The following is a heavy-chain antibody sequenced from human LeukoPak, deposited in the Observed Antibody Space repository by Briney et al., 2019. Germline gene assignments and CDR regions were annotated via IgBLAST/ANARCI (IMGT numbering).Heavy chain of an antibody. CDR3: ASQIAVAGTGYFDL. CDR1: GFTVSSNY. J-gene: IGHJ2*01. CDR2: IYSGGST. V-gene: IGHV3-53*01. Sequence: GGSLRFSCAASGFTVSSNYMSWVRQAPGKGLEWVSVIYSGGSTYYADSVKGRFTISRDNSKNTLYLQMNSLRAEDTAVYYCASQIAVAGTGYFDLWGRGTLVTVSS. D-gene: IGHD6-19*01.